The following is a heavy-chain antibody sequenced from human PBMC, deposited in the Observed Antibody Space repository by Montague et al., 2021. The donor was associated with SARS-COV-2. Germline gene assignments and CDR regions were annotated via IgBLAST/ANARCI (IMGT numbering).Heavy chain of an antibody. CDR1: GGSFSGYY. D-gene: IGHD2-21*02. V-gene: IGHV4-34*01. J-gene: IGHJ6*02. CDR3: ARGSWHIVVVTAIRDGYYGMDV. CDR2: INHSGST. Sequence: SETLSPTRAVYGGSFSGYYWSWIRQHPGKGLEWIGEINHSGSTNYNPSLKSRVTISVDTSKNQFSLKLSSVTAADTAVYYCARGSWHIVVVTAIRDGYYGMDVWGQRTTVTVSS.